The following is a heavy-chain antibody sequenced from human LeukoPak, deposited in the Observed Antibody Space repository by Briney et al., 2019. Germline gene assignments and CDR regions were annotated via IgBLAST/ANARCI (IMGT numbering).Heavy chain of an antibody. V-gene: IGHV1-2*02. Sequence: GASVKVSCKASGYTFTGYYIHWVRQAPGQGLEWMGWINPKTGSTNFAQKFQGRVTMTRDTSISTAYMELTRLTSDDTAVYYCATKRGNSWYLDYWGQGTLVTVSS. D-gene: IGHD6-13*01. J-gene: IGHJ4*02. CDR1: GYTFTGYY. CDR2: INPKTGST. CDR3: ATKRGNSWYLDY.